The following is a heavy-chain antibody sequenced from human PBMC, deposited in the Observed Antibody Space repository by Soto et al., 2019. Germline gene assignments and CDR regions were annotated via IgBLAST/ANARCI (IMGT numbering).Heavy chain of an antibody. Sequence: PSETRCLTCAVSGYFISIFYCWDWIRQPPGKGLEWIASIHHSGRTYYNSSLKSRVTISVDTSKNLLYLRLGSVTAADTAVYYCARDLWGRVDYWGQGVLVTVSS. D-gene: IGHD3-10*01. CDR2: IHHSGRT. CDR3: ARDLWGRVDY. CDR1: GYFISIFYC. V-gene: IGHV4-38-2*02. J-gene: IGHJ4*02.